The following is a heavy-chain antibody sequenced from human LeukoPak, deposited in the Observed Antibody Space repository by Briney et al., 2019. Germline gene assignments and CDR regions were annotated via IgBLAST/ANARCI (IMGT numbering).Heavy chain of an antibody. J-gene: IGHJ5*02. CDR3: AAAGKYRFDN. CDR1: GFIFSNYW. D-gene: IGHD6-19*01. CDR2: MNTDGSTI. Sequence: GGSLRLSCAASGFIFSNYWMHWVRQAPGEELVWVSRMNTDGSTINYANYVKGRFTISRDNAKNTLYLQMNSLTTEDTAVYYCAAAGKYRFDNWGQGILVTVSS. V-gene: IGHV3-74*01.